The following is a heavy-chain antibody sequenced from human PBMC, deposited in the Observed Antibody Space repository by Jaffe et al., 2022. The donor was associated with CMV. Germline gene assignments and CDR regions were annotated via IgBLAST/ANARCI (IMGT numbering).Heavy chain of an antibody. CDR1: GFSVGKTY. CDR2: MYRDGDT. CDR3: ARGDYGGGGNPGFYLDC. D-gene: IGHD2-21*01. V-gene: IGHV3-53*01. J-gene: IGHJ2*01. Sequence: EVQLVEAGGGLIQPGGSLRLSCAASGFSVGKTYMNWVRQAPGKGLEWVSLMYRDGDTYYADSVKGRFIISRDTSKNTLYLQMNSLRAEDTAVYYCARGDYGGGGNPGFYLDCWGRGTQVTVSS.